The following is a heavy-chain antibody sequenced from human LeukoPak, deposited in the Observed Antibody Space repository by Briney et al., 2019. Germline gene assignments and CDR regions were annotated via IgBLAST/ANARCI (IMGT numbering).Heavy chain of an antibody. CDR1: GYTFTSYG. D-gene: IGHD2-2*02. J-gene: IGHJ6*02. CDR2: ISAYNGNT. Sequence: ASVKVSCKASGYTFTSYGISWVRQAPGQGLEWMGWISAYNGNTNYAQKLQGRVTMTTDTSTSTAYMELRSLRSNDTAVYYCARDYCSSTSCYTPHYYYYGMDVWGQGTTVTVSS. CDR3: ARDYCSSTSCYTPHYYYYGMDV. V-gene: IGHV1-18*01.